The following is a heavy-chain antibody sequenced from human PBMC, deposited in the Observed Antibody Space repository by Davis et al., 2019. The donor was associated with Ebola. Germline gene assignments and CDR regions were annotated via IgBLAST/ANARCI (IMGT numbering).Heavy chain of an antibody. CDR3: ARPYYDILTGLYYFDY. CDR1: GGSISSYY. V-gene: IGHV4-59*08. D-gene: IGHD3-9*01. CDR2: IYYSGST. Sequence: MPSETLSLTCTVSGGSISSYYWSWIRQPPGKGLEWIGYIYYSGSTNYNPSLKSRVTISVDTSKNQFSLKLSSVTAADTAVYYCARPYYDILTGLYYFDYWGQGTLVTVSS. J-gene: IGHJ4*02.